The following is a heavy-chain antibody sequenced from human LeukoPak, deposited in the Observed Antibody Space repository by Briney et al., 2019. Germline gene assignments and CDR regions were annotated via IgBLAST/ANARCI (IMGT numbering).Heavy chain of an antibody. D-gene: IGHD3-9*01. CDR2: INWNGGST. CDR3: ARAPYYDILTGYYNY. J-gene: IGHJ4*02. CDR1: RFTFSSYA. Sequence: GGSLRLSCAASRFTFSSYAMSWVRQAPGKGLEWVSGINWNGGSTGYADSVKGRFTISRDNAKNSLYLQMNSLRAEDTALYYCARAPYYDILTGYYNYWGQGTLVTVSS. V-gene: IGHV3-20*04.